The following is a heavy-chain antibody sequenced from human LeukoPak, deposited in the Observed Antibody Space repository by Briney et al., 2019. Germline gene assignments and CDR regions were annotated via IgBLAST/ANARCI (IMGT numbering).Heavy chain of an antibody. D-gene: IGHD3-10*01. CDR1: GGSISSGSHY. Sequence: SETLSLTCTVSGGSISSGSHYWSWIRQPAGKGLEWIGRIYTSGRTNYNPSLKSRVTISIDMSKKQFSLKLSSVTAADTAVYYCAASLWFGIYPDYWGQGSLVTVSS. V-gene: IGHV4-61*02. J-gene: IGHJ4*02. CDR2: IYTSGRT. CDR3: AASLWFGIYPDY.